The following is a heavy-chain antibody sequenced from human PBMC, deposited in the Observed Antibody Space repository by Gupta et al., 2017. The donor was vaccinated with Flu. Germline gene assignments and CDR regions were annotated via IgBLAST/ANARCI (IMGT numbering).Heavy chain of an antibody. V-gene: IGHV1-2*04. CDR3: ARDRGGYCTNGVCRNPFDY. Sequence: QVQLVQSGAEVKKPGASVKVSCKASGYTFTGYYMHWVRQAPGQGLEWMGWINPNSGGTNYAQKFQGWVTMTRDTSISTAYMELSRLRSDDTAVYYCARDRGGYCTNGVCRNPFDYWGQGTLVTVSS. CDR2: INPNSGGT. CDR1: GYTFTGYY. J-gene: IGHJ4*02. D-gene: IGHD2-8*01.